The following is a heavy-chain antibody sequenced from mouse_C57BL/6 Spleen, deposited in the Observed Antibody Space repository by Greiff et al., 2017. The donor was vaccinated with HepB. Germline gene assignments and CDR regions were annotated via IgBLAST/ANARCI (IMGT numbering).Heavy chain of an antibody. CDR3: TRSFITTVVADY. D-gene: IGHD1-1*01. V-gene: IGHV1-82*01. Sequence: QVQLKQSGPELVKPGASVKISCKASGYAFSSSWMNWVKQRPGKGLEWIGRIYPGDGDTNYNGKFKGKATLTADKSSSTAYMQLSSLTSEDSAVYYCTRSFITTVVADYWGQGTTLTVSS. CDR2: IYPGDGDT. J-gene: IGHJ2*01. CDR1: GYAFSSSW.